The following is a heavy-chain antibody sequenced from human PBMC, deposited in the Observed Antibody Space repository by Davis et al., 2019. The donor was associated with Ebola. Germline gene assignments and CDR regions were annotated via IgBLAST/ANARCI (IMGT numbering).Heavy chain of an antibody. D-gene: IGHD2-2*01. J-gene: IGHJ4*02. Sequence: PSETLSLTCTVSGGSISSYYWSWIWQPAGKGLEWIGRIYTSGSTNYNPSLKSRVTMSVDTSKNQFSLKLSSVTAADTAVYYCAKSLLIVVVPAAIGGYWGQGTLVTVSS. V-gene: IGHV4-4*07. CDR3: AKSLLIVVVPAAIGGY. CDR2: IYTSGST. CDR1: GGSISSYY.